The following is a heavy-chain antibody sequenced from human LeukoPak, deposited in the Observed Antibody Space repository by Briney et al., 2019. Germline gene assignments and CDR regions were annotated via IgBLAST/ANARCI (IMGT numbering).Heavy chain of an antibody. J-gene: IGHJ4*02. D-gene: IGHD6-13*01. Sequence: GGSLRLSCAASGFTFSSYGMHWVRQAPGKGLEWVAFIRYDGSNKYYADSVKGRFTISRDNSKNTLYLQMNSLRAEDTAVYYCAKPQLFYSNFYYFDYWGQGTLVTVSS. CDR3: AKPQLFYSNFYYFDY. V-gene: IGHV3-30*02. CDR1: GFTFSSYG. CDR2: IRYDGSNK.